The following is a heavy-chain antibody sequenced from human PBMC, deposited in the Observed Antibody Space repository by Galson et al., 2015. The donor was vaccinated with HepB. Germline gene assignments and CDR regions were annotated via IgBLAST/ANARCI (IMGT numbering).Heavy chain of an antibody. J-gene: IGHJ6*02. CDR1: GGSISSGSYY. CDR3: ARDTGWFGDYGMDV. D-gene: IGHD3-10*01. Sequence: TLSLTCTVSGGSISSGSYYWSWIRQPAGKGLEWIGRIYTSGSTNYNPSLKSRVTISVDTSKNQFSLKLSSVTAADTAVYYCARDTGWFGDYGMDVWGQGTTVTVSS. V-gene: IGHV4-61*02. CDR2: IYTSGST.